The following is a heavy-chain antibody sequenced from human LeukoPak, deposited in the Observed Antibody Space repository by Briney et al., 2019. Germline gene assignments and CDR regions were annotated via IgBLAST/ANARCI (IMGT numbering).Heavy chain of an antibody. Sequence: GGSRRLSWAASGLTFSTYGMRCVRQAPGNGRGWGAVITYDVTDKYYADSVKERCTISRDNSKNTVYLQMNSLRAEDTGVYFCARVRYGSGAYTDYWGRGTMVTVSS. CDR3: ARVRYGSGAYTDY. D-gene: IGHD3-10*01. V-gene: IGHV3-30-3*01. CDR2: ITYDVTDK. CDR1: GLTFSTYG. J-gene: IGHJ4*02.